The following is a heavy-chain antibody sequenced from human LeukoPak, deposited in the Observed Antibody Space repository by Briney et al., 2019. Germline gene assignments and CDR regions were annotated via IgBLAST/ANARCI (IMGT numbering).Heavy chain of an antibody. Sequence: ASVKVSCTASGFTFSDYFIHWVRQAPGQGLEWMGWIIPKSGATNFAQSFRDRVTVTSDTSTVYMDLSRLTSDDTAVYYCARDLRSGGVTYGQDSWGQGTLVTVSS. CDR3: ARDLRSGGVTYGQDS. V-gene: IGHV1-2*02. J-gene: IGHJ4*02. CDR1: GFTFSDYF. D-gene: IGHD3-10*01. CDR2: IIPKSGAT.